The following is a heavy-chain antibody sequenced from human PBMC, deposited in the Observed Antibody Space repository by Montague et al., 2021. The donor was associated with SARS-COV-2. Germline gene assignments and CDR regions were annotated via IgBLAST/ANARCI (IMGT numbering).Heavy chain of an antibody. D-gene: IGHD3-16*01. V-gene: IGHV6-1*01. CDR2: TYYKSRWCD. CDR3: ARGDGLGPYTGYAFDI. J-gene: IGHJ3*02. CDR1: GDSVAEDKGT. Sequence: CAISGDSVAEDKGTWKWIRQSPTNSLKWLGRTYYKSRWCDHYEVSMKGXISIKADTSKNQFSLQLDSVTPEDTAVYYCARGDGLGPYTGYAFDIWGQGTLVTVSS.